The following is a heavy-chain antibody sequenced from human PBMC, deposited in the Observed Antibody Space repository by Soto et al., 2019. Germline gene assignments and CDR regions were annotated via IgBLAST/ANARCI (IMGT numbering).Heavy chain of an antibody. D-gene: IGHD2-2*03. V-gene: IGHV4-34*01. CDR1: GGSFSNCY. CDR2: INHSGST. CDR3: ARRGPGYCSSTSCHYSYYGMDV. J-gene: IGHJ6*02. Sequence: SETLSLTCAVYGGSFSNCYWSWIRQPPGKGLEWIGEINHSGSTNYNPSLKSRVTISVDTSENQFSLKLTSVTAADTAVYYCARRGPGYCSSTSCHYSYYGMDVWGQGTTVTVSS.